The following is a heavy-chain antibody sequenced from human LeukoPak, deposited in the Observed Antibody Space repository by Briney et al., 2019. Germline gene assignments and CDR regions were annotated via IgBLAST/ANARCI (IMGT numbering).Heavy chain of an antibody. Sequence: SETQSLTCTVSGGSISSYYWSWIRQPPGKGLEWIGYIYYSGSTNYNPSLKSRVTISVDTSKNQFSLKLSSVTAADTAVYYCARGFGELSTYYFDYWGQGTLVTVSS. CDR3: ARGFGELSTYYFDY. D-gene: IGHD3-10*01. V-gene: IGHV4-59*01. J-gene: IGHJ4*02. CDR2: IYYSGST. CDR1: GGSISSYY.